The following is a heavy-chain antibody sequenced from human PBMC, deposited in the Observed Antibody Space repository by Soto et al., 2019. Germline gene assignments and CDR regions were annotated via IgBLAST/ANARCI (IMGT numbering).Heavy chain of an antibody. CDR2: INPSGGST. D-gene: IGHD3-3*01. V-gene: IGHV1-46*01. CDR3: ARDDSIFGVVTPANWFDP. CDR1: GYTFTSYY. Sequence: GASVKVSCKASGYTFTSYYMHWLRQAPGQGLEWMGIINPSGGSTSYAQKFQGRVTMTRDTSTSTVYMELSSLRSEDTAVYYCARDDSIFGVVTPANWFDPWGQGTLVTFSS. J-gene: IGHJ5*02.